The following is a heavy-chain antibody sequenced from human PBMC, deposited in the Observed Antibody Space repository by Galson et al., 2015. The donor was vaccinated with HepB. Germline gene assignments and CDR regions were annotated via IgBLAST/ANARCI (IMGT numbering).Heavy chain of an antibody. CDR3: TRDGEDIVVVVAASR. CDR2: IRSNAYGGTT. Sequence: SLRLSCAASEFTFGDYAMSWFRQAPGKGLEWVGFIRSNAYGGTTEYAASVKGRFTISRDDSKSIAYLQMNSLETEDTAVYYCTRDGEDIVVVVAASRWGQGTLVTVSS. J-gene: IGHJ4*02. CDR1: EFTFGDYA. D-gene: IGHD2-15*01. V-gene: IGHV3-49*03.